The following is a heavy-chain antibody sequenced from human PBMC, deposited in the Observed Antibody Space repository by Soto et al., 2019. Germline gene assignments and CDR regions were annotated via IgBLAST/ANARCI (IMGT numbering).Heavy chain of an antibody. Sequence: QVQLVQSGAEVKKPGASVKVSCKASGYTFTSYGISWVRQAPGQGLEWMGGISAYNGNTNYAQKLQGRVTMTTDTSTSTAYMELRSLRSDDTAVYYCARLNDYGDYEEFYYYFDYWGQGTLVTVSS. D-gene: IGHD4-17*01. CDR3: ARLNDYGDYEEFYYYFDY. V-gene: IGHV1-18*01. CDR1: GYTFTSYG. J-gene: IGHJ4*02. CDR2: ISAYNGNT.